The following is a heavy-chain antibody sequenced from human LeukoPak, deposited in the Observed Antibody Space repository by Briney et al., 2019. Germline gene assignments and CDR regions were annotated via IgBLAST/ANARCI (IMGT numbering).Heavy chain of an antibody. CDR3: ASRATVSTWAYYYYYMDV. J-gene: IGHJ6*03. D-gene: IGHD4-17*01. CDR1: GFTFSGYW. Sequence: PGGSLRLSCAASGFTFSGYWMHWVRQAPGKGLVWISRINSDGSTTSYAGSVKGRFTISRDNAKKTLYLQMNSLRAEDTAVYYCASRATVSTWAYYYYYMDVWGRGTTVTVSS. V-gene: IGHV3-74*01. CDR2: INSDGSTT.